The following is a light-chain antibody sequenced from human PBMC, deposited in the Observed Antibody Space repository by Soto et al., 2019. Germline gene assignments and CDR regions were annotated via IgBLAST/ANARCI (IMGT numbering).Light chain of an antibody. CDR2: EGT. V-gene: IGLV2-23*01. Sequence: QSVLTQPASVSGSPGQSISISCTGTSSDVVTYNLVSWYQQHPGKAPTVLIYEGTKRPSGVSNRFSGSKSGNTASLTISGLQTEDEADYYCYSFAGSTTLYVFGTGTKVTVL. J-gene: IGLJ1*01. CDR1: SSDVVTYNL. CDR3: YSFAGSTTLYV.